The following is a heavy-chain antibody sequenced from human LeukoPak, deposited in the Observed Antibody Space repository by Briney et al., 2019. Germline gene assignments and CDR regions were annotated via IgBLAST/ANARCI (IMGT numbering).Heavy chain of an antibody. CDR1: GFTFSGSA. J-gene: IGHJ4*02. CDR3: TRREAVAGRSVDY. Sequence: PGGSLRLSCAASGFTFSGSAMHWVRQASGKGLDWVGRIRSKANSYATAYAASVKGRFTISRDDSKNTAYLQMNSLKTEDTAVYYCTRREAVAGRSVDYWGQGTLVTVSS. V-gene: IGHV3-73*01. D-gene: IGHD6-19*01. CDR2: IRSKANSYAT.